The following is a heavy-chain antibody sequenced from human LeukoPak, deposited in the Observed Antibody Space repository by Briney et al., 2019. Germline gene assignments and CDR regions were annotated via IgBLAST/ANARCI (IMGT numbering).Heavy chain of an antibody. CDR1: GYSFSTYW. J-gene: IGHJ4*02. V-gene: IGHV5-51*01. D-gene: IGHD3-22*01. CDR2: IYPGDSDT. Sequence: PGESLKISCKGSGYSFSTYWIGWVRQMPGKGLELIGNIYPGDSDTTYSPCLQGLVTISVDKSISPAYLQWSTLNASDTAMYYCARRVNSGYYFDYWAQGTLVTVSS. CDR3: ARRVNSGYYFDY.